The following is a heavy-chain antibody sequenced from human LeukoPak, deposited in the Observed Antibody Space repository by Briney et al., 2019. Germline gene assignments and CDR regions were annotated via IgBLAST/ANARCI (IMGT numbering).Heavy chain of an antibody. D-gene: IGHD1-1*01. CDR3: ARDRDWNSLDY. CDR1: EFAFRYHW. Sequence: PGGSLGLSCAASEFAFRYHWMHWVSQAPGKGLVWVSRINPDGSNTVYAESMKGRFTISRDNAKNTLYLQMDSLRAEDTAVYYCARDRDWNSLDYWGQGTLVTVSS. CDR2: INPDGSNT. V-gene: IGHV3-74*01. J-gene: IGHJ4*02.